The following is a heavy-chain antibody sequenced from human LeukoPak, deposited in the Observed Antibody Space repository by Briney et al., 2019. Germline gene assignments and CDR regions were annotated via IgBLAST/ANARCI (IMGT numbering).Heavy chain of an antibody. V-gene: IGHV4-59*01. J-gene: IGHJ4*02. Sequence: GSLRLSCAPSGFTFSSYGMSWIRQPPGKGLECIGYISYSGTTHYNPSLKSRVTISVDTSKNQFSLKVTSVTAADTAVYYCARDNYDYVWGSYRHLDYWGQGNLVTVSS. CDR2: ISYSGTT. D-gene: IGHD3-16*02. CDR3: ARDNYDYVWGSYRHLDY. CDR1: GFTFSSYG.